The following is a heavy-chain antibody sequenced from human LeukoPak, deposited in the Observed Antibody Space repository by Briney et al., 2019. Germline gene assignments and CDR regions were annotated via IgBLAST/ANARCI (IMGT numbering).Heavy chain of an antibody. CDR1: GYTFTGYY. CDR3: ARGYSFDY. Sequence: ASVKVSCKASGYTFTGYYMHWVRQAPGQGLEWMGWISAYNGNKNYAQKLQGRVTMTTDTSTSTAYMELRSLRSDDTAVYYCARGYSFDYWGQGTLVTVSS. D-gene: IGHD1-26*01. V-gene: IGHV1-18*04. CDR2: ISAYNGNK. J-gene: IGHJ4*02.